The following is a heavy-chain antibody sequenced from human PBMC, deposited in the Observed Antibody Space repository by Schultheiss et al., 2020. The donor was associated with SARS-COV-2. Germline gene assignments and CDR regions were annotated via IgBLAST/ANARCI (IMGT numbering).Heavy chain of an antibody. D-gene: IGHD4-17*01. V-gene: IGHV1-18*04. CDR3: AIGLTVPTSDAFEI. CDR2: ISAYNGNT. CDR1: GYNFVTDG. Sequence: ASVKVSCKASGYNFVTDGISWVRQAPGQGLEWVGWISAYNGNTNYAQKLQGRVTMTTDTSTSTAYMELRSLRSDDTAVYYCAIGLTVPTSDAFEIWGQGTVVTVSS. J-gene: IGHJ3*02.